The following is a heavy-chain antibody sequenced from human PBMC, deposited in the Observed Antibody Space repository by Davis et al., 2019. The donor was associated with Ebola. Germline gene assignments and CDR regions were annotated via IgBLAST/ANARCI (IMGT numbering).Heavy chain of an antibody. D-gene: IGHD3-10*01. CDR2: IKQDGSEQ. CDR3: ARDLWFGELLGYWYFDL. Sequence: GESLKISCAASGFTFSSYWMSWVRQAPGKGLEWVANIKQDGSEQYYVDSVKGRFTISRDNAKNSLYLQMNSLRAEDTAVYYCARDLWFGELLGYWYFDLWGRGTLVTVSS. V-gene: IGHV3-7*03. J-gene: IGHJ2*01. CDR1: GFTFSSYW.